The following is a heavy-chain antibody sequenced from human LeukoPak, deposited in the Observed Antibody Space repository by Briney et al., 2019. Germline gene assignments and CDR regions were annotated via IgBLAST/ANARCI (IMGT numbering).Heavy chain of an antibody. Sequence: GASVKVSCKASGGTFSSYAISWVRQAPGQGLEWMGWINPNSGGTNYAQKFQGWVTMTRDTSISTAYMELSRLRSDDTAVYYCAREDSSGYPPVYYYYGMDVWGQGTTVTVSS. CDR1: GGTFSSYA. CDR3: AREDSSGYPPVYYYYGMDV. V-gene: IGHV1-2*04. D-gene: IGHD3-22*01. CDR2: INPNSGGT. J-gene: IGHJ6*02.